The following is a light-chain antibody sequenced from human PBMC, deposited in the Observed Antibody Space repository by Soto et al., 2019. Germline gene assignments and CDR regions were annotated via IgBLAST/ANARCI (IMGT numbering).Light chain of an antibody. Sequence: DIQMTQSPPSLSASVGDRVTITCRASETITDFLNWYQLKPGKAPKLLIYSASNLQPGVPSRFSGSGYETDFTLTLSGLQHEDSATYYCQQNVSPFCTLGAGTNVEV. CDR1: ETITDF. CDR3: QQNVSPFCT. J-gene: IGKJ4*01. V-gene: IGKV1-39*01. CDR2: SAS.